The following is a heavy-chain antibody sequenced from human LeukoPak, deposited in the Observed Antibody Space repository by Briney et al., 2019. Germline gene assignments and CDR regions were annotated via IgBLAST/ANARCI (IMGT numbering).Heavy chain of an antibody. D-gene: IGHD2-2*01. CDR1: VGTFTSYG. CDR3: STVGSSASGPYDY. Sequence: ASVKVSCKASVGTFTSYGISWVRQAPGQGLEWMGGIIPMFGTTKYAQKFQGRVTITADQSARTAYMEMSSLRSEDTALYYCSTVGSSASGPYDYWGQGTLVTVSS. CDR2: IIPMFGTT. V-gene: IGHV1-69*13. J-gene: IGHJ4*02.